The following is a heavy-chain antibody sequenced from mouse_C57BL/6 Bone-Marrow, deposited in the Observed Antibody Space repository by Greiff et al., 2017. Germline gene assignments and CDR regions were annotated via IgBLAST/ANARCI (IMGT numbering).Heavy chain of an antibody. CDR1: GYTFTSYG. V-gene: IGHV1-81*01. J-gene: IGHJ1*03. Sequence: QVQLQQSGAELARPGASVKLSCKASGYTFTSYGISWVKQRTGQGLEWIGEIYPRSGNTHYNEKFKGKATLTADKSSSTAYMQLSSLTSEDSAIXSCARERSYWYCDVWGTGTTVTVSS. CDR3: ARERSYWYCDV. CDR2: IYPRSGNT.